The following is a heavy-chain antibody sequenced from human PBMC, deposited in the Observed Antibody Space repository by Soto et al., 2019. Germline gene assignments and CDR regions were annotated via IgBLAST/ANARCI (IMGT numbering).Heavy chain of an antibody. V-gene: IGHV1-3*04. CDR2: VSTGNGNT. J-gene: IGHJ4*02. Sequence: ASVKVSCKVSGYTFTNYPIHWVRQAPGQGLEWLGWVSTGNGNTKCSERLQGRVTITWDTSATTTYIELSSLRSEDTAVYYCGSGYCSGDCYSDYWGQGTLVTGSS. D-gene: IGHD2-21*02. CDR3: GSGYCSGDCYSDY. CDR1: GYTFTNYP.